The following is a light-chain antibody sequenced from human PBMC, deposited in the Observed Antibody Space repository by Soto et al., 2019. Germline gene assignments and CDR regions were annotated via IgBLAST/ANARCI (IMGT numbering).Light chain of an antibody. J-gene: IGLJ1*01. V-gene: IGLV2-14*01. CDR1: SSHVGAYNY. Sequence: QSALTKPASVSGSLEQSITISRTLTSSHVGAYNYGSSYQQQPGQAPKLMVSEVSNRLSGVSNRFSGSKSGNTACLIISGLQAEDEADYYCCSFTSITAYVFGTGTKVTVL. CDR3: CSFTSITAYV. CDR2: EVS.